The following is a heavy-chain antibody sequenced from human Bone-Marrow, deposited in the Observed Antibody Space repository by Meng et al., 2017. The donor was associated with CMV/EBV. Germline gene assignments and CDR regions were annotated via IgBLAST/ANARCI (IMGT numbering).Heavy chain of an antibody. V-gene: IGHV1-2*02. CDR1: GYTFTGYY. J-gene: IGHJ5*02. CDR2: INPNSGGT. D-gene: IGHD3-10*01. CDR3: ARDWSVGSLYWLDP. Sequence: ASVKVSCKASGYTFTGYYMHWVRQAPGQGLEWMGWINPNSGGTNYAQKFQGRVTMTRDTSISTAYMELSRLRSDDTAVYYCARDWSVGSLYWLDPWGQGTLVTVSS.